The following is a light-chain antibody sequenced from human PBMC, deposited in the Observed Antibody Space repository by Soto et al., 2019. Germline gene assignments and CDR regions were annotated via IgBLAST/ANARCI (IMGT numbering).Light chain of an antibody. CDR2: GAS. Sequence: EILLTQSQATLSVSPGERVTVSCRASQSISSNLAWYQQRPGQAPTLLVYGASTRATGVPDTFGGDGSGTEFTCSISSLQSEDIVVYFCQPYKDWPPYTFGQATKLE. CDR3: QPYKDWPPYT. CDR1: QSISSN. J-gene: IGKJ2*01. V-gene: IGKV3-15*01.